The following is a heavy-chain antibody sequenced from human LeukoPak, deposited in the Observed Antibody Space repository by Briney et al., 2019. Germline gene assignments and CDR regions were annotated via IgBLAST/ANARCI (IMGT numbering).Heavy chain of an antibody. CDR3: SRETFYYGSGSYYNPLDS. D-gene: IGHD3-10*01. CDR2: IYSSGST. V-gene: IGHV4-4*07. CDR1: GDSISNYY. J-gene: IGHJ4*02. Sequence: SETLSLTCTVSGDSISNYYWNWIRQPAGQGLEWIGRIYSSGSTNYNPSLKTRLTMSVDTSKNQFSLKLSSVTAADTAVYYRSRETFYYGSGSYYNPLDSWGQGTLVTVSS.